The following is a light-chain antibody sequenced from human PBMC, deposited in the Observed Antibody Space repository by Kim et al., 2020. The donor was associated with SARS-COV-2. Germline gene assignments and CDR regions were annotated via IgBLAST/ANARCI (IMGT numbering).Light chain of an antibody. CDR1: HSVTSN. Sequence: EIVMTQSPATLSVSPGERATLSCRASHSVTSNLAWYQQKPGQPPRLLIHGASTRATGIPARFSGSGSGTEFTLTISRLQSEDFAVYYCQQYNNWLWTFGQGTKVDIK. CDR3: QQYNNWLWT. CDR2: GAS. V-gene: IGKV3-15*01. J-gene: IGKJ1*01.